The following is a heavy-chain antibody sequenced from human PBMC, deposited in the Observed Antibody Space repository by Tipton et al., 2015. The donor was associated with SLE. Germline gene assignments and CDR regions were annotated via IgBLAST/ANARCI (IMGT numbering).Heavy chain of an antibody. CDR3: ATPGSGSGVSFYPALVY. Sequence: TLSLTCTVSGGSISSYYWSWIRQPPGKGLEWIGYIYYSGCTYYNPSLKSRVIISVDTSKNQFTLKLSSVTAADTAVYYCATPGSGSGVSFYPALVYWGKGTLVTVSS. D-gene: IGHD2-15*01. V-gene: IGHV4-59*12. CDR1: GGSISSYY. CDR2: IYYSGCT. J-gene: IGHJ4*02.